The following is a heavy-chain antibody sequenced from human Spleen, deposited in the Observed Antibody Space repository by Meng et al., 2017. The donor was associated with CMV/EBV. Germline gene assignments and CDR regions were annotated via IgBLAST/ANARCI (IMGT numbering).Heavy chain of an antibody. CDR2: IYTGGIT. J-gene: IGHJ4*02. CDR1: GFDFSSYS. Sequence: GESLKISCAASGFDFSSYSMNWVRQAPGKGLEWVSVIYTGGITYYADSVRGRFTISRDNSKNTLYLQMNSLRGDDTAIYYCARGRSSNYFDFWGQGTLVTVSS. V-gene: IGHV3-66*02. CDR3: ARGRSSNYFDF. D-gene: IGHD2-2*01.